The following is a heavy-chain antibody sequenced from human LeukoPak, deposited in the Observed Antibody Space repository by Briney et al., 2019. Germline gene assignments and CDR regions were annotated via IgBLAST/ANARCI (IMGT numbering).Heavy chain of an antibody. CDR1: GYTFTGYY. D-gene: IGHD6-13*01. V-gene: IGHV1-2*02. CDR2: INPNSGGT. CDR3: ARDHSSSWTDHHDAFDI. Sequence: ASVKVSCKASGYTFTGYYLHWVRPAPGRGLGWVGWINPNSGGTNYAQKFQGRVTMTRDTSISTAYMELSRLRSDDTAVYYCARDHSSSWTDHHDAFDIWGQGTMVTVFS. J-gene: IGHJ3*02.